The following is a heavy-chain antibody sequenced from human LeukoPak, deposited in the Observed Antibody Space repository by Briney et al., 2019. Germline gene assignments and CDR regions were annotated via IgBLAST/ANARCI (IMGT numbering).Heavy chain of an antibody. V-gene: IGHV3-23*01. J-gene: IGHJ4*02. CDR3: ARDGGSYLQPTDY. D-gene: IGHD1-26*01. CDR1: GFTFTTYA. Sequence: PGGSLRLSCAASGFTFTTYAMSWVRQTPGKGLEWVSSITGSGDSTYYADSVKGRFTISRDSSKNTLYLQMNSLRAEDTAVYHCARDGGSYLQPTDYWGQGTLVTVSS. CDR2: ITGSGDST.